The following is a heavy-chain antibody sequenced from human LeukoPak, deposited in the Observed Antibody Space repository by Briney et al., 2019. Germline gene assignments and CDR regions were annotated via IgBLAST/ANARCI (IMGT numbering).Heavy chain of an antibody. J-gene: IGHJ2*01. CDR3: ASIGDYHWYFDL. Sequence: SETLSLTCTVSGGSISSYYWSWIRQPPGKGLEWIGYIYYSGSTNYNPSLKSRVTISVDTSKNQFSLKLSSVTATDTAVYYCASIGDYHWYFDLWGRGTLVTVSS. CDR2: IYYSGST. CDR1: GGSISSYY. V-gene: IGHV4-59*08. D-gene: IGHD4-17*01.